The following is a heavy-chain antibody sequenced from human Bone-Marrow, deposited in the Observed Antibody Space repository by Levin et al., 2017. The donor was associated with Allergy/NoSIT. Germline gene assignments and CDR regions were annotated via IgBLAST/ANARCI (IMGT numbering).Heavy chain of an antibody. CDR3: ARASYCSGGSCYSGYFDY. J-gene: IGHJ4*02. D-gene: IGHD2-15*01. Sequence: PGGSLRLSCAASGFTFSSYGMHWVRQAPGKGLEWVAVIWYDGSNKYYADSVKGRFTISRDNSKNTLYLQMNSLRAEDTAVYYCARASYCSGGSCYSGYFDYWGQGTLVTVSS. CDR1: GFTFSSYG. V-gene: IGHV3-33*01. CDR2: IWYDGSNK.